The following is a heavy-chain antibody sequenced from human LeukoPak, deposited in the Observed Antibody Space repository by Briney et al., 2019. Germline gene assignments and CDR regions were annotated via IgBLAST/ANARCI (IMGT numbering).Heavy chain of an antibody. CDR1: GGSISSYY. D-gene: IGHD3-22*01. CDR2: IYTSGST. CDR3: ARSDSSGKTPLYRAFVY. V-gene: IGHV4-4*09. Sequence: SETLSLTCTVSGGSISSYYWSWIRQPPGKGLEWIGYIYTSGSTNYNPSLKSRVTISVDTSKNQFSLKLSSVTAADTAVYYCARSDSSGKTPLYRAFVYWGQGTLVTVSS. J-gene: IGHJ4*02.